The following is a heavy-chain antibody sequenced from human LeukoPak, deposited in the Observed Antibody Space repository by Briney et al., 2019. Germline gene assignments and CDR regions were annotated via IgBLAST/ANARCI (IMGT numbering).Heavy chain of an antibody. Sequence: GGSLRLSCAASGFTVSSNYMSWVRQAPGKGLEWVSVIYSGGSTYYADSVKGRFTISRDNSKNTLYLQMNSLRDEDTAVYYCASETSGYYYYGMDVWGQGTTVTVSS. CDR1: GFTVSSNY. CDR2: IYSGGST. J-gene: IGHJ6*02. V-gene: IGHV3-53*01. CDR3: ASETSGYYYYGMDV.